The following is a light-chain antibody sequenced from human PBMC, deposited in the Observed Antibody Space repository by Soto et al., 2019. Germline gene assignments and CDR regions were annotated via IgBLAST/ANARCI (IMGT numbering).Light chain of an antibody. CDR3: KSFAGNNYLM. J-gene: IGLJ3*02. Sequence: QSVLTQPPSASGSPEQSVTLSCTGTSSDVGGYNYVSWYRQHPGKAPKLLIYAVTKRASGVPDRFSGSKSGNTAYLTVSGLQAEDEADYYCKSFAGNNYLMFGGGAKLTVL. CDR1: SSDVGGYNY. V-gene: IGLV2-8*01. CDR2: AVT.